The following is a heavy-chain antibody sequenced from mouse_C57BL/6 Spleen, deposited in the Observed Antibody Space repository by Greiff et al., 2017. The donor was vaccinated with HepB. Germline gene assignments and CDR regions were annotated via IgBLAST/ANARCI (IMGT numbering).Heavy chain of an antibody. J-gene: IGHJ3*01. Sequence: QVQLQQPGAELVMPGASVKLSCKASGYTFTSYWMHWVKQRPGQGLEWIGEIDPSDSYTNYNQKFKGKSTLTVDKSSSTAYMQLSSLTSEDSAVYYGARSVDYDVWFAYWGQGTLVTVSA. D-gene: IGHD2-4*01. CDR3: ARSVDYDVWFAY. CDR2: IDPSDSYT. V-gene: IGHV1-69*01. CDR1: GYTFTSYW.